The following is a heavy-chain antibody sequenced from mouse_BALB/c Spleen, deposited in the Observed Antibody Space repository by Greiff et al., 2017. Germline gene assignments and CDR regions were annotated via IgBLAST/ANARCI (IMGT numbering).Heavy chain of an antibody. J-gene: IGHJ2*01. CDR2: ISSGGSYT. CDR3: ARGYLDY. CDR1: GFTFSSYA. V-gene: IGHV5-9-4*01. Sequence: EVQGVESGGGLVKPGGSLKLSCAASGFTFSSYAMSWVRQSPEKRLEWVAEISSGGSYTYYPDTVTGRFTISRDNAKNTLYLEMSSLRSEDTAMYYCARGYLDYWGQGTTLTVSS.